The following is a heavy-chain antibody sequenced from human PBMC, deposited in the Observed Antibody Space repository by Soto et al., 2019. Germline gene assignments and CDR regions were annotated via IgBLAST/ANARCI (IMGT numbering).Heavy chain of an antibody. J-gene: IGHJ6*03. Sequence: GGSLRLSCAASGFTFSSYGMHWVRQAPGKGLEWVAVISYDGSNKYYADSVKGRFTISRDNSKNTLYLQMNSLRAEDTAVYYCAKDESWGSAMGYYYYYMDVWGKGTTVTVSS. CDR2: ISYDGSNK. D-gene: IGHD2-15*01. CDR1: GFTFSSYG. CDR3: AKDESWGSAMGYYYYYMDV. V-gene: IGHV3-30*18.